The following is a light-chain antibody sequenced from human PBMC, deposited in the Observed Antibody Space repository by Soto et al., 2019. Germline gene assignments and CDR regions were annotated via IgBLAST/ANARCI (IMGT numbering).Light chain of an antibody. CDR1: QDIRNY. CDR2: DTS. J-gene: IGKJ2*01. CDR3: QQYNNVPYT. V-gene: IGKV1-33*01. Sequence: DIQLTQSPSSLSASVGDRVSISCQASQDIRNYLNWYHQEPGKAPRLVIYDTSTLEIGVPTRFGGSGSGTEFSFTIIALQPEDFGTYYCQQYNNVPYTFGQGTKVE.